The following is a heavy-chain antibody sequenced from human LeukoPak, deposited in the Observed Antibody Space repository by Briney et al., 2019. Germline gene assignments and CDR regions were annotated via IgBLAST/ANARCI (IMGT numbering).Heavy chain of an antibody. CDR2: ISAYNGNT. D-gene: IGHD3-3*01. CDR3: ARAGHYDFWSGPNTPVFDY. V-gene: IGHV1-18*01. CDR1: GYTFTNYA. J-gene: IGHJ4*02. Sequence: GASVKVSCKASGYTFTNYAMNWVRQAPGQGLEWMGRISAYNGNTNYAQKLQGRVTMTTDTSTSTAYMELRSLRSDDTAVCYCARAGHYDFWSGPNTPVFDYWGQGTLVTVSS.